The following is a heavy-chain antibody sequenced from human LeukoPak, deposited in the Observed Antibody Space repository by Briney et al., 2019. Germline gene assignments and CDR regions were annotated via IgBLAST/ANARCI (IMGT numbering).Heavy chain of an antibody. CDR1: GFTFTSYG. Sequence: GGSLRLSCAASGFTFTSYGMHWVRQAPGKGLEWVAFIRYDGSNKHYADSVKGRFTISRDNSKNTLYLQMNSLRAEDTAVYYCAKTQDYYGSGSQYNVYYYYYMDVSGTRTTVTVSS. D-gene: IGHD3-10*01. J-gene: IGHJ6*03. CDR2: IRYDGSNK. V-gene: IGHV3-30*02. CDR3: AKTQDYYGSGSQYNVYYYYYMDV.